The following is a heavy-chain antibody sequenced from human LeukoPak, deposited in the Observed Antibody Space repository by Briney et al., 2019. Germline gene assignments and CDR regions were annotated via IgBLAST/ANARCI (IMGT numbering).Heavy chain of an antibody. CDR3: AKDGGYSGYEDYYYYGMDV. V-gene: IGHV3-30*18. CDR1: GFTFSSYG. J-gene: IGHJ6*02. D-gene: IGHD5-12*01. CDR2: ISYDGSNK. Sequence: GRSLRLSCAASGFTFSSYGMHWVRQAPGKGLEWVAVISYDGSNKYDADSVKGRFTISRDNSKNTLYLQMNSLRAEDTAVYYCAKDGGYSGYEDYYYYGMDVWGQGTTLTVSS.